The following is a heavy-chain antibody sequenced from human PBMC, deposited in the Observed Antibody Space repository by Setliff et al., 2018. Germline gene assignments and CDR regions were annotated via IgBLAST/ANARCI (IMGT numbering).Heavy chain of an antibody. CDR3: ARGGGRLSISQSYFHMDV. J-gene: IGHJ6*03. CDR1: GYSFTDFY. CDR2: LNPRTGGT. V-gene: IGHV1-2*06. Sequence: ASVKVSCKTSGYSFTDFYIHWVRHAPGHGLEWLGRLNPRTGGTNLPQRLQGRDTRTRDTSMKTAFLEMSGLTADDTAIFYCARGGGRLSISQSYFHMDVWGAGTTVTVSS. D-gene: IGHD3-16*01.